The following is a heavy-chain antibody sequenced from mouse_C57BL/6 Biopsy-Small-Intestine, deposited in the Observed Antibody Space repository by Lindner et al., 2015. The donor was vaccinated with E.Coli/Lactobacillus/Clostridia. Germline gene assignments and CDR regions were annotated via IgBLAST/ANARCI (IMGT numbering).Heavy chain of an antibody. CDR3: ARPHDEYCGGDCYHRFHF. Sequence: VKVSCKTSGGSFSTFAVTWVRQAPGQGLEWMGGIIPIFGTAKYAQKFQGRVTITADESTSTAYMELSGLRSDDTAVYFCARPHDEYCGGDCYHRFHFWGQGTLVTVSS. J-gene: IGHJ4*01. D-gene: IGHD2-13*01. V-gene: IGHV1-81*01. CDR1: GGSFSTFA. CDR2: IIPIFGTA.